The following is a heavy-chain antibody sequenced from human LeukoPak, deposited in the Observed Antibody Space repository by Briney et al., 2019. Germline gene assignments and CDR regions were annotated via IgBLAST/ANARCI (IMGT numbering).Heavy chain of an antibody. V-gene: IGHV3-64*01. CDR1: GFTFSSYA. CDR2: ISSNGGST. J-gene: IGHJ4*02. D-gene: IGHD3-10*01. Sequence: GGSLRLSCAASGFTFSSYAMHWVRQAPGKGLEYVSAISSNGGSTYYANSVKGRFTISRDNAKDSLYLQMNSLRAEDTAVYYCASVLWFGGIFFDYWGQGTLVTVSS. CDR3: ASVLWFGGIFFDY.